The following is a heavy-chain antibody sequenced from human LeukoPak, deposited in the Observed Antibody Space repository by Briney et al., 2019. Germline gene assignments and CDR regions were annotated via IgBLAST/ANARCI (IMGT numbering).Heavy chain of an antibody. Sequence: ASVKVSCKASGGTFSSYAISWVRQAPGQGLEWMGGIIPIFGTANYAQKFQGRVTITADKSTSTAYMELSSLRSEDTAVYYCARDSLEYYYDSSGYYYRASDYWGQGTLVTVSS. CDR3: ARDSLEYYYDSSGYYYRASDY. V-gene: IGHV1-69*06. CDR2: IIPIFGTA. CDR1: GGTFSSYA. D-gene: IGHD3-22*01. J-gene: IGHJ4*02.